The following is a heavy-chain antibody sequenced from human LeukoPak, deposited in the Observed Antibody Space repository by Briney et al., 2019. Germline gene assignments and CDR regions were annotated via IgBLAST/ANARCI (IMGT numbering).Heavy chain of an antibody. CDR3: ARRWGGAAFDI. V-gene: IGHV4-59*08. Sequence: AETLSLTCIVSGGSISSYYWSWIRQPPGKGLECIGYIYYTGSTKYNPSLKSRVSISLDTSKDQFSLKLSSMTAADTAVYYCARRWGGAAFDIWGQGTMVTVSS. D-gene: IGHD3-16*01. CDR2: IYYTGST. CDR1: GGSISSYY. J-gene: IGHJ3*02.